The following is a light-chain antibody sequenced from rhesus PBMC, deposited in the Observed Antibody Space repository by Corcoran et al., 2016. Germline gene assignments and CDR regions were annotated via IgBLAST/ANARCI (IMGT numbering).Light chain of an antibody. CDR2: GAS. J-gene: IGKJ2*01. Sequence: DIQMTQSPSALSASVGDRVTVSCRASQSIYTNLAWYQQKPGKAPKLLIYGASNLQSGIPTRFSGGGSGTYFTLTISSLQPEDSAVYFCQHYYDSPYSFGQGTKVEIK. V-gene: IGKV1S8*01. CDR1: QSIYTN. CDR3: QHYYDSPYS.